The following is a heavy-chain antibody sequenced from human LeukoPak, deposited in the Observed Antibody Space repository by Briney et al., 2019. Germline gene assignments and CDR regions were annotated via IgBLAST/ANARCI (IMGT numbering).Heavy chain of an antibody. CDR3: AKQLGYCSDGSCYFPY. CDR2: ISNNGGYT. Sequence: GGSLRLSCAASGFTFSSSAMSWVRQAPGKGLEWVSAISNNGGYTYYADSVQGRFTISRDNSKSTLCLQMNSLRAEDTAVYYCAKQLGYCSDGSCYFPYWGQGTLSPSPQ. V-gene: IGHV3-23*01. J-gene: IGHJ4*02. D-gene: IGHD2-15*01. CDR1: GFTFSSSA.